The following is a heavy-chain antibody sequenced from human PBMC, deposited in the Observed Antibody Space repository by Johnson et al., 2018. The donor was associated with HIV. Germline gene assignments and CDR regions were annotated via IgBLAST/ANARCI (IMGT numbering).Heavy chain of an antibody. CDR1: GFTFSFYA. Sequence: QVQLVESGGGVVQPGRSLRLSCAASGFTFSFYAMHWVRQAPGKGLEWVALILYDGSNKYYADSVKGRFTISRDNSKNTLYLQMNSLRVEDTAVYYCAREQELIGERAFDIWGQGTMVTVSS. CDR3: AREQELIGERAFDI. D-gene: IGHD6-13*01. J-gene: IGHJ3*02. CDR2: ILYDGSNK. V-gene: IGHV3-30-3*01.